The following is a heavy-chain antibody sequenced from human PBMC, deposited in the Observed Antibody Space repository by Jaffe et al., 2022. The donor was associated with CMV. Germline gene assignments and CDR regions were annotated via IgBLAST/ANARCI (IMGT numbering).Heavy chain of an antibody. CDR3: AREYRSYDKGVVGGGAFDI. V-gene: IGHV3-53*01. Sequence: EMQLVESGGGLIQPGGSLRLSCAASGFTVSSNYMNWVRQAPGKGLEWVSIIYSGGSTYYADSVKGRFTISRDNSKNTLYLQMNSLRAEDTAVYYCAREYRSYDKGVVGGGAFDIWGQGTMVTVSS. CDR2: IYSGGST. J-gene: IGHJ3*02. CDR1: GFTVSSNY. D-gene: IGHD1-26*01.